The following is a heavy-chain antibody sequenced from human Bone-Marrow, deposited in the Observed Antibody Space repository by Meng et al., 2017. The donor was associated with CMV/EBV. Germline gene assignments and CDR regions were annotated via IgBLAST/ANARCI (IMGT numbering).Heavy chain of an antibody. CDR1: GGTFSSYA. J-gene: IGHJ6*02. D-gene: IGHD6-19*01. CDR2: IIPIFGTA. CDR3: ARVGSGWYYFGIPYYYYGMDV. Sequence: SVKVSCKASGGTFSSYAISWVRQAPGQGLEWMGGIIPIFGTANYAQKFQGRVTITRNTSISTAYMELSSLRSEDTAVYYCARVGSGWYYFGIPYYYYGMDVWGQGTTVTVSS. V-gene: IGHV1-69*05.